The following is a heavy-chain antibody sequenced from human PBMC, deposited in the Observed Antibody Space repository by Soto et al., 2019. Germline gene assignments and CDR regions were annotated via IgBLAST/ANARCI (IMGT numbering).Heavy chain of an antibody. V-gene: IGHV3-43D*03. CDR1: GFTFDDYA. CDR2: ISWDGGST. J-gene: IGHJ4*02. D-gene: IGHD6-13*01. Sequence: GGSLRLSCAASGFTFDDYAMHWVRQAPGKGLEWVSLISWDGGSTYYADSVKGRFTISRDNSKNSLYLQMNSLRAEDTALYYCAKETYSSSWGYFDYWGQGTLVTVSS. CDR3: AKETYSSSWGYFDY.